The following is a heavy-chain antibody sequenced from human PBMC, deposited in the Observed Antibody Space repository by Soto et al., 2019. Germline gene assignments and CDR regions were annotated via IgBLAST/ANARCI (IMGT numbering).Heavy chain of an antibody. Sequence: SETLSLTCTISGGSISVYYWSWVRQPPGHELEWIGYIYASGSPYYNPSLRSRVTISADTSKNQISLKLTSPPAADTAVYYCARGVGSSPPRYWGRGTLVTV. V-gene: IGHV4-59*01. J-gene: IGHJ4*02. CDR1: GGSISVYY. CDR2: IYASGSP. CDR3: ARGVGSSPPRY. D-gene: IGHD1-26*01.